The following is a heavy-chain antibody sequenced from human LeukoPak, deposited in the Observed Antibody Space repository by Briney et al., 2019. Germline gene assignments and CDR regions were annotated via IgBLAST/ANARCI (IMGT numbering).Heavy chain of an antibody. D-gene: IGHD1-26*01. V-gene: IGHV1-18*01. CDR2: ISAYNGNT. CDR3: ARKVGTTHYYYYYYMDV. CDR1: GYTFTSYG. J-gene: IGHJ6*03. Sequence: ASVKVSCKASGYTFTSYGISWVRQAPGQGLEWMGWISAYNGNTNYAQELQGRVTMTTDTSTSTAYMELRGLRSDDTAVYYCARKVGTTHYYYYYYMDVWGKGTTVTVSS.